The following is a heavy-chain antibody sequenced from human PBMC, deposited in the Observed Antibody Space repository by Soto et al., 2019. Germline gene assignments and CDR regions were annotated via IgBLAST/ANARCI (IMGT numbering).Heavy chain of an antibody. V-gene: IGHV1-24*01. CDR1: GSTLTELS. CDR2: FDPEDGET. CDR3: ATVRNSGYDSGCFDI. D-gene: IGHD5-12*01. J-gene: IGHJ3*02. Sequence: ASVKVSCKVSGSTLTELSMHWVRQAPGKGLEWMGGFDPEDGETIYAQKFQGRVTMTEDTSTDTAYMELSSLRSEDTAVYYCATVRNSGYDSGCFDIWGQGTMVTVSS.